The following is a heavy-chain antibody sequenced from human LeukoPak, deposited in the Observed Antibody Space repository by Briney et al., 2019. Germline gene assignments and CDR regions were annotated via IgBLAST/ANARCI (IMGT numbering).Heavy chain of an antibody. D-gene: IGHD6-13*01. CDR3: ARGMEAAAAGTIGYFDY. CDR2: INHSGST. Sequence: SETLSLTCTVSGGSISSSGYYWSWIRQPPGKGLEWIGEINHSGSTNYNPSLKSRVTISVDTSKNQFSLKLSSVTAADTAVYYCARGMEAAAAGTIGYFDYWGQGTLVTVSS. J-gene: IGHJ4*02. CDR1: GGSISSSGYY. V-gene: IGHV4-39*07.